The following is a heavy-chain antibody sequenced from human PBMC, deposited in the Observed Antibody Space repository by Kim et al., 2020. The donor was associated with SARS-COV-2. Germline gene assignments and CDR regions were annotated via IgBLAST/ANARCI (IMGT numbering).Heavy chain of an antibody. D-gene: IGHD1-26*01. CDR1: GFTFSTYW. CDR3: ARAASPRESGGRIDY. J-gene: IGHJ4*01. V-gene: IGHV3-74*01. Sequence: GGSLRLSCAASGFTFSTYWMHWVRQTPGKGLVWVSRINSDESSTSYADSVQGRFTISRDTAKNTLYLQMNSLRVEDTAVYFCARAASPRESGGRIDYWG. CDR2: INSDESST.